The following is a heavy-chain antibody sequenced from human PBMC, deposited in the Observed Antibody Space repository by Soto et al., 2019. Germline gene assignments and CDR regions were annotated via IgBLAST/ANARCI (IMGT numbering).Heavy chain of an antibody. CDR2: IYHSGST. V-gene: IGHV4-61*01. Sequence: SETLSLTCTVSGGSVNSDSYYWSWIRQPPGKGLEWIGYIYHSGSTYYNPSLKSRVTISVDRSKNQFSLKLSSVTAADTAVYYCARENNVLPGGYFDYWGQGTLVTVSS. D-gene: IGHD3-10*01. J-gene: IGHJ4*02. CDR3: ARENNVLPGGYFDY. CDR1: GGSVNSDSYY.